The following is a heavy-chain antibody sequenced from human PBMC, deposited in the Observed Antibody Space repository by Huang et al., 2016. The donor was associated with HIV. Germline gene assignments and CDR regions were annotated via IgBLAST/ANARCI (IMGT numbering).Heavy chain of an antibody. Sequence: QVQLVQSGAEVKTPGSSVKASCKASGGTFSKYAISWVRQAPGQGLEWMGGIIPMFGTPNYARKFQGRVTITADDSTSTTYVEVSSLRSEDTALYYCARGQLGSYGNYDVLYWGQRTLVTVSS. CDR1: GGTFSKYA. D-gene: IGHD4-17*01. J-gene: IGHJ4*02. CDR2: IIPMFGTP. CDR3: ARGQLGSYGNYDVLY. V-gene: IGHV1-69*13.